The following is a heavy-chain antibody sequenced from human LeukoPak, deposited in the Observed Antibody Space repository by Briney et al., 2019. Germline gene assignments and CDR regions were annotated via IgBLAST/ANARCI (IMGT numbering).Heavy chain of an antibody. D-gene: IGHD1-1*01. CDR1: GGSISSGGYY. J-gene: IGHJ4*02. Sequence: PSQTLSLTCTVSGGSISSGGYYWSWIRQHPGKGLEWIGYIYYSGSTYYNPSLKSRVTISVDTSKNQFSLKLSSVTAADTAVYYCARVEVDVDQPFDYWGQGTLVTVSS. V-gene: IGHV4-31*03. CDR2: IYYSGST. CDR3: ARVEVDVDQPFDY.